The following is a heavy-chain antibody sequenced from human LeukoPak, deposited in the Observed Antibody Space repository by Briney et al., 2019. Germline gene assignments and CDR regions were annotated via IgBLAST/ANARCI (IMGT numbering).Heavy chain of an antibody. Sequence: SETLSLTCTVSGGSISSYYWSWIRQPPGKGLEWIGYIYYSGSTNYNPSLKSRVTISVDTSKNQFSLKLSSVTAADTAVYYCARQRGAVVPAATYFDYWGQGTRVTVSS. J-gene: IGHJ4*02. CDR2: IYYSGST. CDR3: ARQRGAVVPAATYFDY. CDR1: GGSISSYY. D-gene: IGHD2-2*01. V-gene: IGHV4-59*08.